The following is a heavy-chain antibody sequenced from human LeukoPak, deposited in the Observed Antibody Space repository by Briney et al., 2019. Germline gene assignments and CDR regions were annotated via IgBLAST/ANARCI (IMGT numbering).Heavy chain of an antibody. CDR2: IKQDGSEK. CDR1: GFSFSSYW. CDR3: ARGPMGYYDSTGYDN. Sequence: GGSLRLSCAASGFSFSSYWLSWVRQAPAKGLEWVANIKQDGSEKYYVVSVKGRFTISRDNAKNSLYLQMNRLRAEDTAVYYCARGPMGYYDSTGYDNWGQGTLVTVST. D-gene: IGHD3-22*01. J-gene: IGHJ4*02. V-gene: IGHV3-7*01.